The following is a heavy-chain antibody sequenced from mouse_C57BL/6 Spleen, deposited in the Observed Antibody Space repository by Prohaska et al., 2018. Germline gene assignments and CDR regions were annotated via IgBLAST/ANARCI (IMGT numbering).Heavy chain of an antibody. Sequence: QVQLQQPGTELVKPGASVKLSCKASGYTFTSYWLHWVQQRPGQGLAWIGNINPSNGGTKYNEKFKRTATLTVDKSYIKAYMQISELTSDYSAVNNSGSYAYFDYWGQGTMLTVSS. V-gene: IGHV1-53*01. CDR3: GSYAYFDY. D-gene: IGHD6-5*01. CDR2: INPSNGGT. CDR1: GYTFTSYW. J-gene: IGHJ2*01.